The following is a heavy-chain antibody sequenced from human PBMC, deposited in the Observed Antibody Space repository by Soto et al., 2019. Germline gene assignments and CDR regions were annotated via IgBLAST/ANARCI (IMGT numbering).Heavy chain of an antibody. J-gene: IGHJ5*02. CDR2: IYSGGST. Sequence: EVQLVESGGGLIQPGGSLRLSCAASGFTVSSNYMSWVRQAPGKGLEWVSVIYSGGSTYYADSVKGRFTISRDNSKNTLYLQINSLRAEDTAVYYCARGSIAAAGLWFDPWGQGTLVTVSS. CDR1: GFTVSSNY. V-gene: IGHV3-53*01. D-gene: IGHD6-13*01. CDR3: ARGSIAAAGLWFDP.